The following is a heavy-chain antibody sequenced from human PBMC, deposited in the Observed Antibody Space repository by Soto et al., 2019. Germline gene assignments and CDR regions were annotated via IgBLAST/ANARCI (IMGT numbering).Heavy chain of an antibody. CDR2: VSYDGSNK. V-gene: IGHV3-30*18. J-gene: IGHJ4*02. CDR1: GFTFSSYG. Sequence: GGSLRLSCAASGFTFSSYGMHWVRQAPGKGLEWVAIVSYDGSNKYYTDSVKGRFTISRDNSRNTLYLQMNSLRADDTAVYYCAKALGELSPESFDYWGQGTLVTVPS. D-gene: IGHD3-16*02. CDR3: AKALGELSPESFDY.